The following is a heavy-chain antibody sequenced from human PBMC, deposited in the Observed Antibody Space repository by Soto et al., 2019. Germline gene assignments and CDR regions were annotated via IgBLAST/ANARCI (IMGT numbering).Heavy chain of an antibody. CDR1: GDSISSADYY. V-gene: IGHV4-30-4*01. CDR3: ARKWSPPLFDY. CDR2: VYHSGST. Sequence: QVQLQESGPGLVKPSQTLSLTCTVSGDSISSADYYWSWIRQPPGQGLEWIGYVYHSGSTYYNPPLKSRVTMPKDTPKNHFSLKLSAVTAADTAVYYCARKWSPPLFDYWGQGTLVTVSS. J-gene: IGHJ4*02. D-gene: IGHD2-8*01.